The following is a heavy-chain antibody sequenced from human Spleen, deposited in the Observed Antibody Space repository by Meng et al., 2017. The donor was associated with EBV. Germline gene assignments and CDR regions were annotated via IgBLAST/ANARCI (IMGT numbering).Heavy chain of an antibody. V-gene: IGHV4-34*01. CDR3: ATWWGKGYY. CDR2: INHSGNT. D-gene: IGHD2-8*02. Sequence: GAGRLKPSETLSLSCDVYGWPFDGYSWTWIRQPPGKGLEWIGEINHSGNTNYNPSLKSRVTISVDTSKRQFSLKLTSMTAADTAVYYCATWWGKGYYWGQETLVTVSS. CDR1: GWPFDGYS. J-gene: IGHJ4*02.